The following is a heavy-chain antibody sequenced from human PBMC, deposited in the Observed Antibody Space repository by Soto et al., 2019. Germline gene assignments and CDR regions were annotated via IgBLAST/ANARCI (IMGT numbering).Heavy chain of an antibody. D-gene: IGHD6-19*01. V-gene: IGHV1-69*13. CDR1: GYTFTSYG. Sequence: QVQLVQSGAEVQKPGASVKVSCKASGYTFTSYGISWVRQAPGQGLEWMGGIIPSFGTANYAQKFQGRVTITADESTSTAYMELSSLRSEDTAVYYCARGLAVAGYFQHWGQGTLVTVSS. CDR3: ARGLAVAGYFQH. CDR2: IIPSFGTA. J-gene: IGHJ1*01.